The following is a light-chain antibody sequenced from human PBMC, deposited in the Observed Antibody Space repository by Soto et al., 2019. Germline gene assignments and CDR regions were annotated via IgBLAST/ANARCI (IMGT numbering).Light chain of an antibody. V-gene: IGLV2-14*01. CDR1: SSDVGGYNY. CDR3: SSYTSSSRNV. Sequence: QSALTQPASVSGSPGQSITISCTGTSSDVGGYNYVSWYQQHPGKAPKLMIYDVSNRPSGVSNRFSGSKSGNTASLTISGLQAEDEADYYCSSYTSSSRNVFGTGNKVTVL. CDR2: DVS. J-gene: IGLJ1*01.